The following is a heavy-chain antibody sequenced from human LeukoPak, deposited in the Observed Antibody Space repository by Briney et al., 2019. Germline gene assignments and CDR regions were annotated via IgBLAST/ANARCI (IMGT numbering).Heavy chain of an antibody. CDR2: IYTSGST. Sequence: SETLSLTCTVSGGSISSGSYYWSWIRQPAGKGLEWIGRIYTSGSTNYNPSLKSRVTISVDTSKNQFSLKLSSVTAADTAVYYCAAEQQLVPNAFDIWGQGTMVTVSS. D-gene: IGHD6-13*01. V-gene: IGHV4-61*02. CDR3: AAEQQLVPNAFDI. J-gene: IGHJ3*02. CDR1: GGSISSGSYY.